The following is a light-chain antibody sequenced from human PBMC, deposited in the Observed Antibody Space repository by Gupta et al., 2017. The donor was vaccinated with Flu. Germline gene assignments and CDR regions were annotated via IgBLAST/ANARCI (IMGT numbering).Light chain of an antibody. CDR3: SSYTSSSTWV. CDR1: SSDVGGYNY. CDR2: EVS. J-gene: IGLJ3*02. V-gene: IGLV2-14*01. Sequence: ALPQPASVSGSSGPSITISGTGTSSDVGGYNYVSWYQPHPGKAPKLMIYEVSKLPAGVANRFSGSKSGNTASLTISGRQDEDEDDYYCSSYTSSSTWVFGGGTKLTVL.